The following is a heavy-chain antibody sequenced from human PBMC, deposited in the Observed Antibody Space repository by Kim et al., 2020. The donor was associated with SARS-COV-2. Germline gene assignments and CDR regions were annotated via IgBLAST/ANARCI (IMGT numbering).Heavy chain of an antibody. Sequence: SETLSLTCAVYGGSFSGYYWSWIRQPPGKGLEWIGEINHSGSTNYNPSLKSRVTISVDTSKNQFSLKLSSVTAADTAVYYCARDTVDYDSSGYYSNAFDIWGQGTMVTVSS. J-gene: IGHJ3*02. V-gene: IGHV4-34*01. CDR2: INHSGST. CDR1: GGSFSGYY. CDR3: ARDTVDYDSSGYYSNAFDI. D-gene: IGHD3-22*01.